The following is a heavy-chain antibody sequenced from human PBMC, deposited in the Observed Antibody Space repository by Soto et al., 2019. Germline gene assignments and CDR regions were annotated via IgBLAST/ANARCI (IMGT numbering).Heavy chain of an antibody. CDR3: ARDRVYWTYFKRHYYCSGMAV. J-gene: IGHJ6*02. CDR1: DGSSGGSGG. V-gene: IGHV4-4*02. D-gene: IGHD1-7*01. CDR2: IYHSGST. Sequence: WGVADGSSGGSGGWRCISKQTGKGLEWIGEIYHSGSTNYNPSLKSRVTISVDKSKNQFSLKLSSVTAADTAVYYCARDRVYWTYFKRHYYCSGMAVWRHRTTVTVS.